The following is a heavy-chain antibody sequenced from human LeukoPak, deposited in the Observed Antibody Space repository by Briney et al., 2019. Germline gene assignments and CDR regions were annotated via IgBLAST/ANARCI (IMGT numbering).Heavy chain of an antibody. D-gene: IGHD3-10*01. J-gene: IGHJ5*02. Sequence: ASVKVSCKASGYTFTSYDINWVRQATGQGLEWMGWMNPNSGNTGYAQKFQGRVTITRNTSISTAYMELSSLRSEDTAVYYCARADYYGSGSSIRRKFDHWGQGTLVTVSS. V-gene: IGHV1-8*01. CDR1: GYTFTSYD. CDR2: MNPNSGNT. CDR3: ARADYYGSGSSIRRKFDH.